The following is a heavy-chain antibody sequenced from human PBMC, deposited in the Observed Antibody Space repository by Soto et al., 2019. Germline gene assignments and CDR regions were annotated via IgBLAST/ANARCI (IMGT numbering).Heavy chain of an antibody. V-gene: IGHV1-69*02. CDR2: IIPILGIA. J-gene: IGHJ4*02. D-gene: IGHD3-10*01. Sequence: ASVKVSCKASGGTFSSYTISWVRQAPGQGLEWMGRIIPILGIANYAQKFQGRVTITADKSTSTAYMELSSLRSEDTAVYYCARGANYYGSGSYYTSSFDYWGQGTLVTVSS. CDR3: ARGANYYGSGSYYTSSFDY. CDR1: GGTFSSYT.